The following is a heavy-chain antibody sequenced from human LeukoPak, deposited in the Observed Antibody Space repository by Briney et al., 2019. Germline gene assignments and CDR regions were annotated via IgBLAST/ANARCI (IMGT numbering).Heavy chain of an antibody. D-gene: IGHD5-24*01. V-gene: IGHV4-59*01. CDR2: IYYSGST. CDR1: GGSISSYY. J-gene: IGHJ4*02. Sequence: PSETLSLTCTVSGGSISSYYWSWIRQPPGKGLEWIGYIYYSGSTNYNPSLKSRVTISVDTSKNQFPLRLSSVTAADTAVYYCARVGRDGYNYDYWGQGTLVTVSS. CDR3: ARVGRDGYNYDY.